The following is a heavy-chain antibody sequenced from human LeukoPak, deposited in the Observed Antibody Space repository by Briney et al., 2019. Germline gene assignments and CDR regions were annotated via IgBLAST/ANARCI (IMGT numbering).Heavy chain of an antibody. D-gene: IGHD2-8*01. V-gene: IGHV4-39*01. J-gene: IGHJ4*02. CDR2: IYFSGST. CDR1: LVSITINY. CDR3: ANHRYRACIYGPLGYFDS. Sequence: SETLSLICNVSLVSITINYCGCLRQPPGKGLEWIGIIYFSGSTYYNPSLKSRITISIDTSKNQFSLNLSSVTAADTAVYFYANHRYRACIYGPLGYFDSWGQGTLVTVSS.